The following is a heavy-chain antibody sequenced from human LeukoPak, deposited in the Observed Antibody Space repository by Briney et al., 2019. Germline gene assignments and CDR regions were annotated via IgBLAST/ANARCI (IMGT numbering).Heavy chain of an antibody. CDR2: IGASGGSS. V-gene: IGHV3-23*01. J-gene: IGHJ4*02. Sequence: VVSLRLSCATSGFTFSSYAMSWVRQAPGKGLEWVSGIGASGGSSYYADSVKGRFTISRDKSKNTLYLQMNSLRTEDTAVYYCAKAEGYDILTGLDYWGQGTLVTVCS. D-gene: IGHD3-9*01. CDR3: AKAEGYDILTGLDY. CDR1: GFTFSSYA.